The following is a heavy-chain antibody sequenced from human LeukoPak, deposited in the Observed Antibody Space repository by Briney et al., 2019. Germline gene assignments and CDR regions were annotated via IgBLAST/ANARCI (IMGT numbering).Heavy chain of an antibody. CDR1: GFTFSSYG. D-gene: IGHD3-10*01. J-gene: IGHJ4*02. V-gene: IGHV3-30*18. CDR2: MSYDGSSK. CDR3: AKVAYYYGSGSYSRRTDFDY. Sequence: GGSLRLSCAASGFTFSSYGMHWVRQAPGKGLKWVAVMSYDGSSKYYADSVKGRFTISRDNSKSTLYLQMNSLRAEDTAVYYCAKVAYYYGSGSYSRRTDFDYWGQGTLVTVSS.